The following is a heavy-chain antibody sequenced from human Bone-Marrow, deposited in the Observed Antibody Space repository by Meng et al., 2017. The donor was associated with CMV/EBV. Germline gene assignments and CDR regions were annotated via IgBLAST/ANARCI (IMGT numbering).Heavy chain of an antibody. CDR1: GFTFSSYE. V-gene: IGHV3-19*01. D-gene: IGHD2-2*01. CDR2: VSWNGSRT. J-gene: IGHJ3*02. Sequence: GESLKISCAASGFTFSSYEMNWVRQAPGKGLEWVSGVSWNGSRTHYADSVKGRFTISRDNSKNTLYLQMNSLRAEDTAVYYCAKVQYQLEGSAFDIWGQGTMVTFSS. CDR3: AKVQYQLEGSAFDI.